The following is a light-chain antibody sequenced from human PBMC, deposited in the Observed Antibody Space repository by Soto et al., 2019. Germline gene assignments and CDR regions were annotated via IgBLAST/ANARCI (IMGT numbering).Light chain of an antibody. CDR2: EVA. CDR1: NSDVGAYPY. V-gene: IGLV2-14*03. J-gene: IGLJ2*01. Sequence: QSALTQPASVSGSPGQSITISCTGTNSDVGAYPYVSWYQQHPGNAPKLLIYEVADRPSGVSDRFSGSKSGNKASLTISALQAEDEAVYYCSSYSTSGTNVIFGGGTKVTVL. CDR3: SSYSTSGTNVI.